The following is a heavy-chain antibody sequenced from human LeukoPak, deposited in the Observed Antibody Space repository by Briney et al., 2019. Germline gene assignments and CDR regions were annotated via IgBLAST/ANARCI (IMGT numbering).Heavy chain of an antibody. CDR3: ARDILGGTDPGYNWFDP. J-gene: IGHJ5*02. CDR1: GYTFTGYY. V-gene: IGHV1-2*02. CDR2: INPNSGGT. D-gene: IGHD1-26*01. Sequence: GASVEVSCKASGYTFTGYYMHWVRQAPGQGLEWMGWINPNSGGTNYAQKFQGRVTMTRDTSISTAYMELSRLRSDDTAVYYCARDILGGTDPGYNWFDPWGQGTLVTVSS.